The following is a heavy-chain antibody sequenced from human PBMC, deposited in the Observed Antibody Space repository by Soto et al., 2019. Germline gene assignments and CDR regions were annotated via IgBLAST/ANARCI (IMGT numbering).Heavy chain of an antibody. CDR3: ARGRGDGYNQNWYFDL. D-gene: IGHD3-10*01. CDR1: GGSFSGYY. V-gene: IGHV4-34*01. CDR2: INNGGSS. J-gene: IGHJ2*01. Sequence: SETLSLTCAVYGGSFSGYYWSWIRQPPGKGLEWIGEINNGGSSNYNPSLKSRGSMSVGTSNNQFSLKLTSATAADTAVYYCARGRGDGYNQNWYFDLWGRGTLVTVSS.